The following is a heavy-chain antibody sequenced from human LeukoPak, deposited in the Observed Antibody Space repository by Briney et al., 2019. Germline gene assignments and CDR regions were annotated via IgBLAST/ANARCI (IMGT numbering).Heavy chain of an antibody. Sequence: GSLRLSCAASGFTVSTNYMTWVRQAPGKGLEWVSYISSGSSSRYYADSVKGRFTISRDNAKNSLYLQMNSLRAEDTAVYFCARLRYYAVDVWGQGTTVIVSS. J-gene: IGHJ6*02. CDR2: ISSGSSSR. CDR3: ARLRYYAVDV. CDR1: GFTVSTNY. V-gene: IGHV3-48*01.